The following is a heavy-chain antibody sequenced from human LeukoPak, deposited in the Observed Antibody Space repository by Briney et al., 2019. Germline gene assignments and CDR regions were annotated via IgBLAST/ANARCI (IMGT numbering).Heavy chain of an antibody. Sequence: GGSLRLSCAASGFTFSSYSMNWVRQAPGKGLEWVSYISSSSSTIYYADSVKGRFTISRDNAKNSLYLQMNSLRAEDTAVYYCARGSVGGGDPYDYWGQGTLVTVSS. J-gene: IGHJ4*02. CDR3: ARGSVGGGDPYDY. D-gene: IGHD2-21*02. V-gene: IGHV3-48*01. CDR2: ISSSSSTI. CDR1: GFTFSSYS.